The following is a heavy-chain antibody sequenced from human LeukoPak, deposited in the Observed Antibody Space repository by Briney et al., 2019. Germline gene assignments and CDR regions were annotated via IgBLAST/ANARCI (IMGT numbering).Heavy chain of an antibody. CDR3: ASGSGFYIFAFDY. V-gene: IGHV3-66*02. CDR1: GFTXSSNX. J-gene: IGHJ4*02. D-gene: IGHD3-3*01. Sequence: LSCAAXGFTXSSNXMTWVRQAPGKGLEWVSIIYGSGTTYYSASVEGRFTISTDNSKNTLHLQMNSLRDEDTAVYYCASGSGFYIFAFDYWGQGTLVTVSS. CDR2: IYGSGTT.